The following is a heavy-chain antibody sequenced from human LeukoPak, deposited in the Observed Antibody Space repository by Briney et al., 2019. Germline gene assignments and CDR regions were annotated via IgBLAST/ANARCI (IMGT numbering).Heavy chain of an antibody. Sequence: SETLSLTCTVSGGSVSSGSYHWSWIRQPPGKGLEWIGRIYTNGITHYNPSLKSRVTMSIDTSKNQFSLKLSSVTAADTAVYYCARDPVGHCSGGSCPPGYYYGMDVWGQGTTVTVSS. V-gene: IGHV4-61*02. D-gene: IGHD2-15*01. J-gene: IGHJ6*02. CDR1: GGSVSSGSYH. CDR3: ARDPVGHCSGGSCPPGYYYGMDV. CDR2: IYTNGIT.